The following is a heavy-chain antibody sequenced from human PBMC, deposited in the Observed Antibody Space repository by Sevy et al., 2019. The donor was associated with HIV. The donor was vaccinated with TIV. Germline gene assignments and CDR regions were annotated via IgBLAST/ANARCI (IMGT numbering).Heavy chain of an antibody. D-gene: IGHD1-26*01. CDR2: ISGSSNYI. J-gene: IGHJ4*02. Sequence: GGSLRLSCAASGFTFSSYSMNWVRQAPGKGLEWVSSISGSSNYIYYAESLKGRFIISRDNAKNKLYLQMNSLRADDTAVYYCATGPPDGSYDYFDYWGQGTLVTVSS. CDR1: GFTFSSYS. V-gene: IGHV3-21*06. CDR3: ATGPPDGSYDYFDY.